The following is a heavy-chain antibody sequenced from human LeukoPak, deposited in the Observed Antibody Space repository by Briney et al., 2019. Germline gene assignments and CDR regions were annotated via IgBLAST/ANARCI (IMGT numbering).Heavy chain of an antibody. Sequence: PGGSLRLSCAASGFTFSSYSMNWVRQAPGKGLEWVPSISSSSSYIYYADSVKGRFNISRDNAKNALYLQMNSLRAEDTAVYYCARDTAIFNETPADFDYWGQGTLVTVSS. CDR2: ISSSSSYI. CDR1: GFTFSSYS. V-gene: IGHV3-21*01. D-gene: IGHD1-1*01. CDR3: ARDTAIFNETPADFDY. J-gene: IGHJ4*02.